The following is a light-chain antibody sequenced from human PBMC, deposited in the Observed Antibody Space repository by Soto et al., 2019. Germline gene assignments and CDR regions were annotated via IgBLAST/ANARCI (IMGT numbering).Light chain of an antibody. V-gene: IGKV3-15*01. Sequence: VRAQSPATLALSPGERATLSSRASQSVSSNVAWYQQIPGQTPRLLIYGASTRANGIPVRFSGSGSGIELTVNISRLQSEDFAVYYCRHSDVGPSSFGQGTKVDIK. J-gene: IGKJ2*03. CDR2: GAS. CDR3: RHSDVGPSS. CDR1: QSVSSN.